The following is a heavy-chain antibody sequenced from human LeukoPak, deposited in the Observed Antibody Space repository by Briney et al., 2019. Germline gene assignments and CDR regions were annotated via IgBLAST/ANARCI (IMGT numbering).Heavy chain of an antibody. J-gene: IGHJ4*02. Sequence: GGSLRLSCAASGFTFSNAWMSWVRQAPGKGLEWVGRIKSKTDGGTTDYAAPVKGRFTISRDDSKNTLYLQMNSLKTEDTAVYYCTTPYDILTGYSIKDYYFGYWGQGTLVTVSS. D-gene: IGHD3-9*01. V-gene: IGHV3-15*01. CDR1: GFTFSNAW. CDR2: IKSKTDGGTT. CDR3: TTPYDILTGYSIKDYYFGY.